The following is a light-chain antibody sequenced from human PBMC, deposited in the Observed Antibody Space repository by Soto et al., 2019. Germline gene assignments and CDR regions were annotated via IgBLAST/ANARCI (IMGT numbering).Light chain of an antibody. J-gene: IGKJ5*01. CDR2: DAS. Sequence: DIQITQSPSSLSASVGDRVTITCQASQNINNYLNWYQQKPGRAPKLLIYDASNLEARVPSRFRGSGSGTDFTFTISRLQPEDIATYYCQQYENLPTFGQGTRLEIK. CDR1: QNINNY. V-gene: IGKV1-33*01. CDR3: QQYENLPT.